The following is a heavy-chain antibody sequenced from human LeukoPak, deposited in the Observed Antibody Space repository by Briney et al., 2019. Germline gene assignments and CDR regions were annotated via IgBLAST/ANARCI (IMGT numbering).Heavy chain of an antibody. J-gene: IGHJ5*02. D-gene: IGHD2-2*01. CDR1: GGSISSHY. CDR3: ARGVVPAAPLYNWFDP. Sequence: PSETLSLTCTVSGGSISSHYWSWIRQPPGKGLEWIGYIYYSGSTNYNPSLKSRVTISVDTSKNQFSLKLSSVTAADTAVYYCARGVVPAAPLYNWFDPWGQGTLVTVSS. CDR2: IYYSGST. V-gene: IGHV4-59*11.